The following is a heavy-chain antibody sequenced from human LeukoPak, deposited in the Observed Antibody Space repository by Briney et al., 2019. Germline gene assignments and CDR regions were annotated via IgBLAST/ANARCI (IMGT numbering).Heavy chain of an antibody. D-gene: IGHD3-10*01. Sequence: SETLSLTCSVSGYSISSGFYWGWIRQPPGKGLEWIGSIFHSGSTYYNPSLKSRVTISVDTSKNQFSLKLSSVTAADTAVYYCGKRYYGRGWFDPWGQGTLVTVSS. CDR1: GYSISSGFY. J-gene: IGHJ5*02. CDR2: IFHSGST. CDR3: GKRYYGRGWFDP. V-gene: IGHV4-38-2*02.